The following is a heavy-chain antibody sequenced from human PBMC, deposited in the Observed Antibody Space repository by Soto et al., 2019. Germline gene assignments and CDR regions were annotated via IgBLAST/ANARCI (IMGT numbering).Heavy chain of an antibody. D-gene: IGHD2-15*01. Sequence: SETLSLTCTVSGGSISSYHWSWLRQPPGKGLEWIGYIYYSGSTNYNPSLKSRVTISVDTSKNQFSLKLSSVTAADTAVYYCARFKVGGNWFDPWGQGTLVTVSS. CDR1: GGSISSYH. CDR3: ARFKVGGNWFDP. V-gene: IGHV4-59*01. CDR2: IYYSGST. J-gene: IGHJ5*02.